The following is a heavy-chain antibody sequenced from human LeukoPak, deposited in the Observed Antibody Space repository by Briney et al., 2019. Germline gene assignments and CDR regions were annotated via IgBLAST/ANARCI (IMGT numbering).Heavy chain of an antibody. J-gene: IGHJ6*03. CDR2: MNPSGST. Sequence: SESLSLTCAVYGGSFSGYYWTWIRQTPEKGLEWIGEMNPSGSTNYNPSLKSRVTISVDTSKNQFSLELSSVTAADTAVYYCARGRQDVTMIVVVMTAVSYYLDVWGKGTTVTVS. CDR3: ARGRQDVTMIVVVMTAVSYYLDV. D-gene: IGHD3-22*01. CDR1: GGSFSGYY. V-gene: IGHV4-34*01.